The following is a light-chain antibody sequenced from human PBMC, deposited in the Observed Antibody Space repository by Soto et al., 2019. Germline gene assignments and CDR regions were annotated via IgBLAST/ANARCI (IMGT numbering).Light chain of an antibody. V-gene: IGKV3-20*01. CDR3: QQYGSSPTWT. Sequence: EIVLTQSPGTLSLSPGERATLSCRASQSVSSSYLAWYQQKPGQAPRILIYGASSRATGIPDRFSGSGSGTDFTLTISRLEPEDFAVYYCQQYGSSPTWTFGQGPKVEIK. CDR2: GAS. CDR1: QSVSSSY. J-gene: IGKJ1*01.